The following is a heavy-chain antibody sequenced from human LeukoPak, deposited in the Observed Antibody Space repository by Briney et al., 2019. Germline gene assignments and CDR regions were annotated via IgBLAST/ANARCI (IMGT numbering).Heavy chain of an antibody. CDR2: IYTTGST. CDR3: AATTGYYYYYMDV. V-gene: IGHV4-61*02. J-gene: IGHJ6*03. D-gene: IGHD5-12*01. Sequence: SETLSLTCTVSGGSISSGDYFWHWIRQPAGKGLEWIGRIYTTGSTKYNPSLKSRVSISLDKSQRQFSLKVNSVTAADTAVYYCAATTGYYYYYMDVWGKGTSVTIFS. CDR1: GGSISSGDYF.